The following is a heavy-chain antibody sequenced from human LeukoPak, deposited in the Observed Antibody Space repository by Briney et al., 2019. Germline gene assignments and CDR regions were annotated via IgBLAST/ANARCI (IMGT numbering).Heavy chain of an antibody. V-gene: IGHV4-39*07. Sequence: PSETLSLTCTVSGGSISSSSYYWGWIRQPPGKGLEWIGSIYYSGSTYYNPSLKSRVTISVDTSKNQFSLKLSSVTAADTAVYYCARDFSYYYDSSGPGPFNWFDPWGQGTLVTVSS. CDR3: ARDFSYYYDSSGPGPFNWFDP. D-gene: IGHD3-22*01. CDR2: IYYSGST. CDR1: GGSISSSSYY. J-gene: IGHJ5*02.